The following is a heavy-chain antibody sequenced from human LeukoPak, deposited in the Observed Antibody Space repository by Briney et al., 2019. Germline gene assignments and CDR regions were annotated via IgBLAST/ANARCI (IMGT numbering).Heavy chain of an antibody. CDR1: GFTFGSYS. V-gene: IGHV3-48*01. J-gene: IGHJ1*01. CDR3: ATYSTRNAREFQS. D-gene: IGHD4-11*01. CDR2: ISSSSSTI. Sequence: PGGSLRLSCAASGFTFGSYSMNWVRQAPGKGLEWVSYISSSSSTIYYADSVKGRFTISRDNAKNSLYLQMNSLRAEDTAVYYCATYSTRNAREFQSWGQGTLVTVSS.